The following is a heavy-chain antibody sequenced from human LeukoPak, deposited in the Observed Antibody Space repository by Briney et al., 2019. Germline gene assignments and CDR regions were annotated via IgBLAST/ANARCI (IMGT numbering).Heavy chain of an antibody. CDR3: ARDQSGGYYDWSAFDI. CDR1: GYTFTSYY. V-gene: IGHV1-46*01. CDR2: INPSGGST. Sequence: ASVKVSCKASGYTFTSYYMHWVRQAPGQGLEWMGIINPSGGSTSYAQKFQGRVTMTRDMSTSTVYMELSSLRSEDTAVYYCARDQSGGYYDWSAFDIWGQGTMVTVSS. D-gene: IGHD3-22*01. J-gene: IGHJ3*02.